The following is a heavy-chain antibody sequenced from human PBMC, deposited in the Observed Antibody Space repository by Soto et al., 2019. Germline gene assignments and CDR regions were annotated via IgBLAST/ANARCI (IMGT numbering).Heavy chain of an antibody. Sequence: QVQLVESGGGVVQPGRSLRLSCAASGLTFSNYDMNWVRQAPGKGLEWVAVISDDGNKKYYAESVKGRFAISRDNSKSTKWLQMNSLRVEDTAVYYCAQGGSSSSSGDAFEIWGQGTKVTVSS. CDR1: GLTFSNYD. CDR2: ISDDGNKK. J-gene: IGHJ3*02. D-gene: IGHD6-6*01. V-gene: IGHV3-30*18. CDR3: AQGGSSSSSGDAFEI.